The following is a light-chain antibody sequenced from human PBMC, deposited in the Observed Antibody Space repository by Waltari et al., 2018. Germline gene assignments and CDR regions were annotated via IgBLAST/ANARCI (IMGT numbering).Light chain of an antibody. J-gene: IGKJ4*01. V-gene: IGKV3-11*01. CDR3: QQRSNWPPPT. CDR2: AS. CDR1: QNINTY. Sequence: EIVLTQSPATLSLSPGERANLSCRASQNINTYLAWYQQKPGQAPRLLIYASSRATGIPARFSGSGSGTDFTLTISSLEPEDFAVYYCQQRSNWPPPTFGGGTKVDI.